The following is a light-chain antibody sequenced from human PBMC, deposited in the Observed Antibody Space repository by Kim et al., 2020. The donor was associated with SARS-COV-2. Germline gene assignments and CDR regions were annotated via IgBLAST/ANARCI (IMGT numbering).Light chain of an antibody. Sequence: DIQMTQSPSSLSVSVGDRVTITCRASQAINNSVAWYQQKPGKVPKVLIYDASTLQSGVPSRFSDSGSGTDFTLTISSLQPEDVATYYCQRYNGSLETFGEGTKVDIK. CDR2: DAS. J-gene: IGKJ1*01. CDR1: QAINNS. CDR3: QRYNGSLET. V-gene: IGKV1-27*01.